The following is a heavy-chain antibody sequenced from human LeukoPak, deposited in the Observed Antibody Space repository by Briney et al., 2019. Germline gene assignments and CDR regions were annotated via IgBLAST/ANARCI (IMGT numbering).Heavy chain of an antibody. CDR1: GFTFSSYS. V-gene: IGHV3-48*01. J-gene: IGHJ5*02. Sequence: QAGGSLRLSCAASGFTFSSYSMNWVRQAPGKGLEWVSYISSRSDTTTYYADSVKGRFTISRDNAKNSLYLQMNSLRAEDTAIYYCAVDGYNYVGLDLWGQGTLVTVSS. CDR2: ISSRSDTTT. D-gene: IGHD5-18*01. CDR3: AVDGYNYVGLDL.